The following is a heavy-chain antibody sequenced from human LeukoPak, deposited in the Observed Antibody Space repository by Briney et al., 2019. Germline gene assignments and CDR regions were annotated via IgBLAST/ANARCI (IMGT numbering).Heavy chain of an antibody. V-gene: IGHV1-2*02. CDR3: AREAAYYYDSSGYSPFDY. D-gene: IGHD3-22*01. CDR1: GYTFTGYY. CDR2: INPNSGGT. J-gene: IGHJ4*02. Sequence: ASVKVSCKASGYTFTGYYMHWVRQAPGQGLEWMGWINPNSGGTNYAQKFQGRATMTRDTSISTAYMELSRLRSDDTAVYYCAREAAYYYDSSGYSPFDYWGQGTLVTVSS.